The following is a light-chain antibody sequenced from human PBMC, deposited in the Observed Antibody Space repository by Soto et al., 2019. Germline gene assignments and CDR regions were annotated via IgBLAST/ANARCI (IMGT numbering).Light chain of an antibody. Sequence: EIVLTQAPGTLSLSPGDRSTLSCRASQSVSSSFLAWYQQRPGQAPRLIIYAASSRATGIPARFSGSGSGTDFTLTISRLEPEDFAVYYCQQYGSSQWTFGQGTKVDI. CDR1: QSVSSSF. CDR2: AAS. V-gene: IGKV3-20*01. CDR3: QQYGSSQWT. J-gene: IGKJ1*01.